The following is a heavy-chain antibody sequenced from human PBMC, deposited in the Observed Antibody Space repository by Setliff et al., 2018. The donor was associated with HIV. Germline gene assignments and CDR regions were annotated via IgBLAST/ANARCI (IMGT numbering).Heavy chain of an antibody. D-gene: IGHD6-19*01. J-gene: IGHJ4*02. V-gene: IGHV1-69*13. CDR3: ARDPQDTRGWYIYYFDY. CDR2: IIPIFDTA. Sequence: SVKVSCKASGGTFSSSAISWVRQAPGQGLEWMGGIIPIFDTANYAQKFQGRVTITADGSTSTAYMDLSSLKSEDTAIYYCARDPQDTRGWYIYYFDYWGQGTLVTVSS. CDR1: GGTFSSSA.